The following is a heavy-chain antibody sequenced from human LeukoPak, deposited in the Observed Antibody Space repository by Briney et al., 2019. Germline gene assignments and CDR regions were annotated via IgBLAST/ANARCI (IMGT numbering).Heavy chain of an antibody. CDR2: ISARGAST. V-gene: IGHV3-23*01. CDR3: AKASQAYYYDTENYRYWYFDL. J-gene: IGHJ2*01. Sequence: GGSLRLSCAASGFTFHNYVMTWVLQAPGKGLEWVSTISARGASTYYADSVKGRFTISRDNSRNTLYLQMDSLRAEDTAVYYCAKASQAYYYDTENYRYWYFDLWGRGTLVSVSP. D-gene: IGHD3-22*01. CDR1: GFTFHNYV.